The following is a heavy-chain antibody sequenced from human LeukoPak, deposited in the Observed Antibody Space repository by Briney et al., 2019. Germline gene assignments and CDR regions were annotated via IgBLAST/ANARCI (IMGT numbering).Heavy chain of an antibody. CDR1: GFTFSGYV. J-gene: IGHJ6*03. CDR3: ARFAAGGSYYYYMDV. Sequence: PGGSLRLSCAASGFTFSGYVMLWVRQAPGEGLEYVSAISSNGDSTYYANSVKGRFTISGDNAKNSLYLQMNSLRADDTAVYYCARFAAGGSYYYYMDVWGKGTTVTVSS. V-gene: IGHV3-64*01. CDR2: ISSNGDST. D-gene: IGHD6-25*01.